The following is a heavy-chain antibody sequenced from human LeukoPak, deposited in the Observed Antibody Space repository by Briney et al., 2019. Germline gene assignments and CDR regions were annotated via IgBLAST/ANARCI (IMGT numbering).Heavy chain of an antibody. Sequence: PGGSLRLSCAVSGFTVSSDYMSWVRQAPGKGLEWVSVLYTGGSISYADSVKGRFTISRDNSKYTLYLQMNSLRAEDTAVYYCATVSSSSPHYWGQGTLVTVSS. CDR1: GFTVSSDY. J-gene: IGHJ4*02. CDR3: ATVSSSSPHY. D-gene: IGHD6-6*01. CDR2: LYTGGSI. V-gene: IGHV3-66*02.